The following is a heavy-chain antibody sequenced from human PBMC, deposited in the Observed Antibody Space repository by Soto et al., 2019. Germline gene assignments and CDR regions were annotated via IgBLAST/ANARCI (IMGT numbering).Heavy chain of an antibody. CDR3: ARDSSTGWSGDFDY. D-gene: IGHD6-19*01. J-gene: IGHJ4*02. CDR1: GFTVNNNY. V-gene: IGHV3-53*01. CDR2: VFSTGNT. Sequence: GGSLRLSCAASGFTVNNNYMAWVRQAPGKGLEWVSVVFSTGNTYYADSVKGRFTISRDNSKNTVYLQMNSLSAEDTAIYYCARDSSTGWSGDFDYWGQGTLVTVSS.